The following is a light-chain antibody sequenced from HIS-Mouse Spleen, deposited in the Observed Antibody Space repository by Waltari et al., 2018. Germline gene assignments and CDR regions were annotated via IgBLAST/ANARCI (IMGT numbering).Light chain of an antibody. CDR2: AAS. Sequence: DIQMTQSPSSLSASVGDRVTITCLASQSISSYLNWYQQKPEKAPKLLIYAASSLQSGVPARFSGSGSGTDFTLTISSLQPEDFATYYCQQSYSTPPTFGQGTKVEIK. CDR3: QQSYSTPPT. V-gene: IGKV1-39*01. J-gene: IGKJ1*01. CDR1: QSISSY.